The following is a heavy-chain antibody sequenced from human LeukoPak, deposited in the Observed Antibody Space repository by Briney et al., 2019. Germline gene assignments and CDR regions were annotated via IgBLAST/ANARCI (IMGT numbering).Heavy chain of an antibody. CDR3: AKGYPDY. Sequence: GGSLRLSCAASGFTFSRYGMHWVRQAPGKGLEWVAIISYDGSDKYYADSLKGRFTISRDSSKNTLYLQMNSLRADDTAVYYCAKGYPDYWGQGTVVTVPS. CDR2: ISYDGSDK. J-gene: IGHJ4*02. D-gene: IGHD1-1*01. V-gene: IGHV3-30*18. CDR1: GFTFSRYG.